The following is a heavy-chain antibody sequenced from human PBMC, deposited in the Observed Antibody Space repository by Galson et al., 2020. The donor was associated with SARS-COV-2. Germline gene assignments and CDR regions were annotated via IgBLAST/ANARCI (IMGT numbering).Heavy chain of an antibody. CDR1: GFIFTDHY. CDR2: VSFGGKI. J-gene: IGHJ6*02. Sequence: GGSLRLSCAASGFIFTDHYMAWIRQAPGQGLEVVSYVSFGGKIFYADSVKGRFTISRDDASQSVHLQMDNLRAEDTAVYYCAKLISNYYYGGEVWGQGTTVTLSS. CDR3: AKLISNYYYGGEV. V-gene: IGHV3-11*01. D-gene: IGHD3-16*01.